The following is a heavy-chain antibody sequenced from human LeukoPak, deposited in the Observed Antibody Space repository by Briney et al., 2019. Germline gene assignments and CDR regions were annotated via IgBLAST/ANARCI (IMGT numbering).Heavy chain of an antibody. CDR2: INHSGYT. J-gene: IGHJ4*02. D-gene: IGHD5-18*01. Sequence: SETLSLTCAVYGGSFSGYYWSWIRQPPGKGLEWIGEINHSGYTNYNPSLKSRVTISVDTSKNQFSLKLSSVTAADTAVYYCASTRRQLWSYYFDYWGQGTLVTVSS. V-gene: IGHV4-34*01. CDR3: ASTRRQLWSYYFDY. CDR1: GGSFSGYY.